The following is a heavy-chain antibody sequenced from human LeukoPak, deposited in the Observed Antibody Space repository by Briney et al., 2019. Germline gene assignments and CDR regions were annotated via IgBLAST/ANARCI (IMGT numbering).Heavy chain of an antibody. J-gene: IGHJ3*02. CDR1: GFTFSSYG. D-gene: IGHD2-15*01. Sequence: GGTLRLSCAASGFTFSSYGMSWVRQAPGKGLEWVSRINSDGRSTNYADSVKGRFSISRDNAENTLYLQMNSLRVEDTAVYYCAREYCSGGSCSDAFDIWGQGTMVTVSS. CDR2: INSDGRST. V-gene: IGHV3-74*01. CDR3: AREYCSGGSCSDAFDI.